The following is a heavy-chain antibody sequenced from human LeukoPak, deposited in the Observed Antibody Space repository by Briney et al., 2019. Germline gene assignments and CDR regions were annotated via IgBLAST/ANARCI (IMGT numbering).Heavy chain of an antibody. J-gene: IGHJ4*02. CDR2: ISSSGSTI. CDR1: GFTFSDYY. V-gene: IGHV3-11*01. CDR3: ARVYYGSGSYYMDFDY. D-gene: IGHD3-10*01. Sequence: VGSLRLSCAASGFTFSDYYMSWIRQAPGKGLECVSYISSSGSTIYYADSVKGRFTISRDNAKNSLYLQMNSLRAEDTAVYYCARVYYGSGSYYMDFDYWGQGTLVTVSS.